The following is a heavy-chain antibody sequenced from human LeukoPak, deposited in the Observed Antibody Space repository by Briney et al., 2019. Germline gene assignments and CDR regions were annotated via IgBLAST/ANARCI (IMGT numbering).Heavy chain of an antibody. V-gene: IGHV3-21*01. J-gene: IGHJ3*02. CDR3: ANLATVTTRGVFDI. CDR1: GFTFSSYS. Sequence: AGGSLRLSCAASGFTFSSYSMNWVRQAPGKGLEWVSSISSSSSYIYYADSVKGRFTISRDNAKNSLYLQMNSLRAEDTAVYYCANLATVTTRGVFDIWGQGTMVTISS. D-gene: IGHD4-17*01. CDR2: ISSSSSYI.